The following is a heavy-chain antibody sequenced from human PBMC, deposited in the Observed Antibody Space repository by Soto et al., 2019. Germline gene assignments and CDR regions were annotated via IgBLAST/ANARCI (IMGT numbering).Heavy chain of an antibody. CDR1: GYTFTSYD. CDR2: MNPNSGNT. Sequence: ASVKVSCKASGYTFTSYDINWVRQATGQGLEWMGWMNPNSGNTGYAQKFQGRVTMTRNTSISTAYMELSSLRSEDTAVYYCARARRAVAGPSYCYYYMDVWGKGTTVTVSS. D-gene: IGHD6-19*01. CDR3: ARARRAVAGPSYCYYYMDV. J-gene: IGHJ6*03. V-gene: IGHV1-8*01.